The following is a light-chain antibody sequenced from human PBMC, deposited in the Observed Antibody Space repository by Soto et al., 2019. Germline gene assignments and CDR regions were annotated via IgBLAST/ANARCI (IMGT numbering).Light chain of an antibody. CDR2: AGT. CDR1: NSYVFADNY. J-gene: IGLJ1*01. Sequence: QSALAQPASGSRSPAQSITMSCTGTNSYVFADNYVSWYQQHPGNARRLIIYAGTKRSSGVSNRLSGSQSGNTASLTISGLQGEDGADYFCSSYTTSHTPLYVFGTRTKVTVL. V-gene: IGLV2-14*01. CDR3: SSYTTSHTPLYV.